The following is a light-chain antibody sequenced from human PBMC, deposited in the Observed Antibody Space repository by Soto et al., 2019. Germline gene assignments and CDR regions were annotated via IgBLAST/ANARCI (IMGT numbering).Light chain of an antibody. J-gene: IGKJ4*01. CDR1: QSVNIN. V-gene: IGKV3-15*01. CDR3: QQYNKWPLT. Sequence: EVVMTQSPATLSVSPGERVTRSCRASQSVNINLAWYQQQVRQAPRLLLYGASTRATGIPARFSGTGAGTKFTLTISSLQSEEFAVYYCQQYNKWPLTFGGGTKVDIK. CDR2: GAS.